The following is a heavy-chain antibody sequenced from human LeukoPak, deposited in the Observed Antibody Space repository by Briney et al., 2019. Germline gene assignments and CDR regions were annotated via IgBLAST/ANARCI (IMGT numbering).Heavy chain of an antibody. CDR3: ARDRPLRDLGRRYFDY. J-gene: IGHJ4*02. D-gene: IGHD7-27*01. Sequence: TSSETLSLTCTVSGGSISSYYWSWIRQPPGKGLEWIGYIYYSGSTNYNPSLKSRVTISVDTSKNQFSLKLSSVTAADTAVYYCARDRPLRDLGRRYFDYWGQGTLVTVSS. V-gene: IGHV4-59*01. CDR1: GGSISSYY. CDR2: IYYSGST.